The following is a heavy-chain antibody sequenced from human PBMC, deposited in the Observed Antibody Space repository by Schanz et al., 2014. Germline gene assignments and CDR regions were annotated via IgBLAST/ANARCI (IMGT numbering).Heavy chain of an antibody. D-gene: IGHD4-4*01. CDR1: GYTFTGYY. CDR2: INPLSGAT. J-gene: IGHJ5*02. CDR3: ARRGPNCSNNACYHGWFDP. Sequence: QVQLVQSGAEVKEPGASVKLSCKSSGYTFTGYYIHWVRQAPGQGFEWMGWINPLSGATDYAPTFQGRVSMTRDTSISTAYMEVTRLVSSDTAVYYCARRGPNCSNNACYHGWFDPWGQGTLVTVSS. V-gene: IGHV1-2*02.